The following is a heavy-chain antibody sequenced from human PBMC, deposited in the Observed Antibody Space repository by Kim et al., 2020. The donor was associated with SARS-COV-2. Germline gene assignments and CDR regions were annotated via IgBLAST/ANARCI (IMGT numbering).Heavy chain of an antibody. V-gene: IGHV1-69*04. D-gene: IGHD3-10*01. CDR2: IIPILGIA. Sequence: SVKVSCKASGGTFSSYAISWVRQAPGQGLEWMGRIIPILGIANYAQKFQGRVTITADKSTSTAYMELSSLRSEDTAVYYCARVFDYGSGSYPDYWGQRTLVTVSS. CDR1: GGTFSSYA. CDR3: ARVFDYGSGSYPDY. J-gene: IGHJ4*02.